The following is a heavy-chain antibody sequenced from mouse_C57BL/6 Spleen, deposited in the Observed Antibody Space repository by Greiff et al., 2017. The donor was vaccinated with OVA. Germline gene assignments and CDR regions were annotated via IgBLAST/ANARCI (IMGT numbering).Heavy chain of an antibody. Sequence: VQLQQPGAELVKPGASVKLSCKASGYTFTSYWMHWVKQRPGQGLEWIGMIHPNSGSTNYNEKFNSKATLTVDKSSSTAYMQLSSLTSEDSAVYYSARSCSYGSSYYAMDYWGQGTSVTVSS. CDR1: GYTFTSYW. J-gene: IGHJ4*01. CDR3: ARSCSYGSSYYAMDY. V-gene: IGHV1-64*01. CDR2: IHPNSGST. D-gene: IGHD1-1*01.